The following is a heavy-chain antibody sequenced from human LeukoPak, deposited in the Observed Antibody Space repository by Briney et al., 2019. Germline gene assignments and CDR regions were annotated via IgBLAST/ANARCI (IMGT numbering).Heavy chain of an antibody. CDR1: GGSITSGSFY. D-gene: IGHD5-18*01. CDR2: LNTSGST. CDR3: TRTGYSSGYVDY. Sequence: SETLSLTCIVSGGSITSGSFYWSWIRQPAGKGLEWIGRLNTSGSTNYNPSLKSRIAISVDTSENQFSLKLNSVTAADTAVYYCTRTGYSSGYVDYWGQGTLVTVSS. V-gene: IGHV4-61*02. J-gene: IGHJ4*02.